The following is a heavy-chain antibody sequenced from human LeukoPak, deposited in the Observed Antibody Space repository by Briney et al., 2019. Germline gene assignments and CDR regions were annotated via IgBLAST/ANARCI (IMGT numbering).Heavy chain of an antibody. CDR3: AKGDIVVVPAAITFTY. D-gene: IGHD2-2*01. V-gene: IGHV3-23*01. Sequence: GGSLRLSCAASEFTFSSYAMSWVRQAPGKGLEWVSAISGSGGSTYYADSVKGRFTISRDNSKNTLYLQMNSLRAEDTAVYYFAKGDIVVVPAAITFTYWGQGTLVTVSS. CDR2: ISGSGGST. J-gene: IGHJ4*02. CDR1: EFTFSSYA.